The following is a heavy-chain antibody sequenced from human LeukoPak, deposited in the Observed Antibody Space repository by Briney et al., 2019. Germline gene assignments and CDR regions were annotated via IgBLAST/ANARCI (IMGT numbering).Heavy chain of an antibody. CDR1: GDSTSNYY. D-gene: IGHD3-10*01. J-gene: IGHJ4*02. V-gene: IGHV4-4*07. Sequence: SETLSLTCTVSGDSTSNYYWSWIRQPAGKGLEWIGRIYTSGSTNYNPSLKSRVTMSVDTSKNQFSLKLGSVTAADTAVYYCARVSLVRGAPDYYFDYWGQGTLVTVSS. CDR2: IYTSGST. CDR3: ARVSLVRGAPDYYFDY.